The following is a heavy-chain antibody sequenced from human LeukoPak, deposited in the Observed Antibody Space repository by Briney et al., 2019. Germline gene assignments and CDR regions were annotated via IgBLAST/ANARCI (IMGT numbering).Heavy chain of an antibody. CDR1: GFTFSDYY. J-gene: IGHJ4*02. D-gene: IGHD6-19*01. V-gene: IGHV3-11*01. CDR3: ARGYQWLVFDY. CDR2: ISSSGSNI. Sequence: GGSLRLSCAASGFTFSDYYMSWVRQAPGKGLEWVSYISSSGSNIYYADSVKGRFTISRDNAKNSLYLQMNSLRAEDTAVYYCARGYQWLVFDYWGQGTLVTVSS.